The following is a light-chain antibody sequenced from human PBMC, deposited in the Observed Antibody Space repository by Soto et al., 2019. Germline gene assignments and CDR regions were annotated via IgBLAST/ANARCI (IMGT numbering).Light chain of an antibody. CDR1: KTISSW. CDR2: KAS. Sequence: DIQMTQSPSTLSGSVGDRVTITCRASKTISSWLAWYQQKPGKAPKLLIYKASTLKSGVPSRFSGSGSGTEFTHTINSLQPDDSATYYCQHYYSSSPGAFGQGTKVDIK. V-gene: IGKV1-5*03. J-gene: IGKJ1*01. CDR3: QHYYSSSPGA.